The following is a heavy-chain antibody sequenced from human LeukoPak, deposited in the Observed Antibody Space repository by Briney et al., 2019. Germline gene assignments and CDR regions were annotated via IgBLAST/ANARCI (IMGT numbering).Heavy chain of an antibody. J-gene: IGHJ5*02. CDR2: ISYDGSNK. V-gene: IGHV3-30*18. CDR3: AKGAGDWFDP. Sequence: GGSLTLSCAASGFTFSSYGMHWVRQAPGKGLEWVAVISYDGSNKYYADSVKGRFTISRDNSKNTLYLQMNSLRAEDTAVYYCAKGAGDWFDPWGQGTLVTVSS. CDR1: GFTFSSYG. D-gene: IGHD1-14*01.